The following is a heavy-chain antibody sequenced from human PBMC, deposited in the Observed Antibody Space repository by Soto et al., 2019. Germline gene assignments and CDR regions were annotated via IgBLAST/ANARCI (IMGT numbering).Heavy chain of an antibody. J-gene: IGHJ4*02. CDR3: ARRGSGSYYDY. V-gene: IGHV3-23*01. Sequence: EVQLLESGGGLVQPGGSLSLSWAASGFTFSSYAMRWVRQAPVKGLEWVSAISGSGDSTYYADSVKGRFTISRDNSKNTLYLQMNSLRAEDTAVYYCARRGSGSYYDYWGQGTLVTVSS. CDR1: GFTFSSYA. CDR2: ISGSGDST. D-gene: IGHD1-26*01.